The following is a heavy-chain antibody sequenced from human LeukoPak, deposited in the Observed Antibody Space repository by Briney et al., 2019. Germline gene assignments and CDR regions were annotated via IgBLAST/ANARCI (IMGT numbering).Heavy chain of an antibody. CDR2: INFSGGTT. J-gene: IGHJ4*02. V-gene: IGHV3-23*01. CDR3: AKSPVSSCRGSFCYPFDY. D-gene: IGHD2-15*01. CDR1: GFTFSSFA. Sequence: PGGSLRLSCAASGFTFSSFAMSWVRQAPGKGLEWVSAINFSGGTTYYADSVKGRFTISRDNSKNTLYLQMNSLRAEDTAVYFCAKSPVSSCRGSFCYPFDYWGQGNLVTVSS.